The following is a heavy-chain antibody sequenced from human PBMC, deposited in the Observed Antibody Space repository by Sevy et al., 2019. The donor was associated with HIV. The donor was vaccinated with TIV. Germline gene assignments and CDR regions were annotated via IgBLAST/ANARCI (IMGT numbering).Heavy chain of an antibody. J-gene: IGHJ4*02. D-gene: IGHD6-13*01. CDR2: TRNKAEGYTT. V-gene: IGHV3-72*01. Sequence: GGSLRLSCVASGFTFSDHYMEWVRQAPGKGLEWVGRTRNKAEGYTTEYAGSVKGRLTISRDESKNSLYVQMNSLKAEDTAVYYCATHAGIAAAGRVFDYWGQGTLVTVSS. CDR1: GFTFSDHY. CDR3: ATHAGIAAAGRVFDY.